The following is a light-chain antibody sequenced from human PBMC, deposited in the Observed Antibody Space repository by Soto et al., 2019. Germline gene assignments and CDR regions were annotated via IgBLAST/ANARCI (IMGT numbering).Light chain of an antibody. Sequence: QSALTQPASVSGSPGQSITISCTGTSSDVGGYNYVSWSQQHPGKAPKLMIYEVSNRPSGVSNRFSGSNSGNTASLTISGLQAEDEADYYCSSYTSSSTLGFGGGTKLTVL. CDR2: EVS. CDR1: SSDVGGYNY. J-gene: IGLJ2*01. CDR3: SSYTSSSTLG. V-gene: IGLV2-14*01.